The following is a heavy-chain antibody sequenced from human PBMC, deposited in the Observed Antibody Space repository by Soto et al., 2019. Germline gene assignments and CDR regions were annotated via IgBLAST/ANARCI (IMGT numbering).Heavy chain of an antibody. CDR3: ARESEDLTSNFDY. CDR1: GFTFTRYS. V-gene: IGHV3-21*06. J-gene: IGHJ4*02. Sequence: GGSLRLSCAASGFTFTRYSMNWVRQAPGKGLEWVSSISGTTNYIYYGDSMKGRFTISRDNAKNSLYLEMNSLRAEDTAVYYCARESEDLTSNFDYWGQGTLGT. CDR2: ISGTTNYI.